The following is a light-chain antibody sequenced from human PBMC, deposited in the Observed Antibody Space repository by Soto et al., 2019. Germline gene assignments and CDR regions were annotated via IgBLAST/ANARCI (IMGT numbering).Light chain of an antibody. V-gene: IGKV1-5*01. CDR2: DAS. CDR1: QSISRW. J-gene: IGKJ1*01. CDR3: QQYNSYWT. Sequence: DIQMTQSPSTLSASVVDRVTITCRASQSISRWLAWHQQKPGKAPTVLIYDASILLSGVPSRFSGSGSGTEFTLTISSLQPEDFATYYCQQYNSYWTFGQGTKVDIK.